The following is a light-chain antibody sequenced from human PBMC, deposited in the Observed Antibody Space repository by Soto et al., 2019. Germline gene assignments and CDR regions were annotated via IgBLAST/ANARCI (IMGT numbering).Light chain of an antibody. CDR3: QQYGETPWT. CDR2: GAS. V-gene: IGKV3-20*01. J-gene: IGKJ1*01. CDR1: QSVGSSY. Sequence: EIALTQSPGTLSLSPGERATLSCRASQSVGSSYLAWYQQKPGQAPRLLIYGASSRATAIPDRFSGSGSGTDFTLTISRLEPEDFAVYYCQQYGETPWTFGQGTKVDIK.